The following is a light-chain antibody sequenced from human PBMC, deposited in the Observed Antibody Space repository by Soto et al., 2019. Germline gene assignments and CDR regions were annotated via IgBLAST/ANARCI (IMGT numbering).Light chain of an antibody. CDR3: CSYAGNRVV. Sequence: QSVLTQPRSVSGSPGQSVTISCTGTRSDVGGYNFVSWYQQHPGKAPTLMIFDVAKRPSGVPNRFSGSKSADTASLTISGLQPEDEADYYCCSYAGNRVVFGGGTKLTVL. CDR1: RSDVGGYNF. V-gene: IGLV2-11*01. J-gene: IGLJ2*01. CDR2: DVA.